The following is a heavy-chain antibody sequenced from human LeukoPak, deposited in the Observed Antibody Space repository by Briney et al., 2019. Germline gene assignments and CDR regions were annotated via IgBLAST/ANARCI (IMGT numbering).Heavy chain of an antibody. Sequence: GGSLRLSCTASGFTFGDYAMSWVRQAPGKGLEWVGFIRSKAYGRTTEYAASVKVRFTSSRDDSKSIAYLQMDSLKSEDTAVYYCTSEQQLVPLWYWGQGTLVTVSS. J-gene: IGHJ4*02. CDR2: IRSKAYGRTT. D-gene: IGHD6-13*01. V-gene: IGHV3-49*04. CDR1: GFTFGDYA. CDR3: TSEQQLVPLWY.